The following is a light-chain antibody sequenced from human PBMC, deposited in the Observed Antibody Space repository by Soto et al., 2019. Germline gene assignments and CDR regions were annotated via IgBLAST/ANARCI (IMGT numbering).Light chain of an antibody. CDR3: QQYGSSEWT. J-gene: IGKJ1*01. CDR1: QSVSTY. CDR2: DAS. Sequence: DNVFTQSPDTLSLSPVEIATLSCRASQSVSTYLAWYQQKPGQGPRLLIYDASNRATGIPARFSGSGSGTDFTLTISRLEPEDFAVYYCQQYGSSEWTFGQGTKVDIK. V-gene: IGKV3-20*01.